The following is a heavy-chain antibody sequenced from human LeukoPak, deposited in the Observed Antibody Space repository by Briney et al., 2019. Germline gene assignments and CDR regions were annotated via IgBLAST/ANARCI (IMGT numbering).Heavy chain of an antibody. J-gene: IGHJ3*02. CDR2: IYYSGST. CDR3: ARLVFGLGYAFDI. D-gene: IGHD3-16*01. CDR1: GYSISSSNW. Sequence: SETLSLTCAVSGYSISSSNWWGWIRQPPGKGLEWIGYIYYSGSTYYNPSLKSRVTMSVDTSKNQFSLKLSSVTAVDTAVYYCARLVFGLGYAFDIWGQGAMVTVSS. V-gene: IGHV4-28*01.